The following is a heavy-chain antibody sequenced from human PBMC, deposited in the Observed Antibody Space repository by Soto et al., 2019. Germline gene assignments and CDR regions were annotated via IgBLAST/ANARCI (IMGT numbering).Heavy chain of an antibody. CDR2: ISYDGSNK. D-gene: IGHD3-16*01. CDR3: AKDRFRGAPPLY. CDR1: GFTFSSYG. V-gene: IGHV3-30*18. Sequence: PGGSLRLSCAASGFTFSSYGMHWVRQAPGKGLEWVAVISYDGSNKYYADSVKGRFTISRDNSKNTLYLQMNSLRAEDTAVYYCAKDRFRGAPPLYWGQGTLVTVSS. J-gene: IGHJ4*02.